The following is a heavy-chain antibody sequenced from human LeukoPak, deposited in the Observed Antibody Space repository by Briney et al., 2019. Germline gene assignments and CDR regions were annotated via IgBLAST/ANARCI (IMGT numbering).Heavy chain of an antibody. J-gene: IGHJ4*02. CDR2: NNHSGST. V-gene: IGHV4-34*01. D-gene: IGHD5-18*01. Sequence: SENLFLNCGVYGGGFSGFYWSWIRQPPGKGLGWVGGNNHSGSTNYNPSLKSRVTISVDTSKNQFSLKLSSVTAADTAVYYCARGYSYGYWHPSFGYWGQGTLVTVSS. CDR1: GGGFSGFY. CDR3: ARGYSYGYWHPSFGY.